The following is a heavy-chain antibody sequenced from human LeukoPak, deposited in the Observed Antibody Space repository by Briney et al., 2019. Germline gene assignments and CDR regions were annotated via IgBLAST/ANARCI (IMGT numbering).Heavy chain of an antibody. CDR1: GDSISSSSYY. Sequence: PSETLSLTCTVSGDSISSSSYYWGWIRQPPGKGLEWIGSIFHSGSTYYNPSLKSRVTISVDTSKNQFSLKLTSVAAADTAVYYCARSWFSTGPAAYWGQGTLVTVSS. CDR3: ARSWFSTGPAAY. D-gene: IGHD6-13*01. J-gene: IGHJ4*02. V-gene: IGHV4-39*01. CDR2: IFHSGST.